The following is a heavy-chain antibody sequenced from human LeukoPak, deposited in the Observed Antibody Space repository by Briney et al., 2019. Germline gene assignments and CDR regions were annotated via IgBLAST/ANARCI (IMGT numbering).Heavy chain of an antibody. CDR3: ARDLSGPSLY. D-gene: IGHD2-15*01. V-gene: IGHV3-7*01. CDR1: GFTFSNYW. J-gene: IGHJ4*02. Sequence: GGSLRLSCVVSGFTFSNYWMSWVRQAPGKGLEWVINIRPDGGEKYFVDSVRGRFAISRDNAKNSLYLQMNNLRAEDTAVYYCARDLSGPSLYWGQGTLVTVSS. CDR2: IRPDGGEK.